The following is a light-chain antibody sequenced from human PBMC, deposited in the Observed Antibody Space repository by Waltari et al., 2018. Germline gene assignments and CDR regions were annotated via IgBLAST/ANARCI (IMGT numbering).Light chain of an antibody. CDR1: SSNIGGNH. CDR3: AAWDDSLSAVV. Sequence: QSVLTQPPSASGTPGQKITISCSGSSSNIGGNHVNWYQHFPGAAPKLVIGRVDPLPSGVPDRFSGSKSDTSASLTISGLRSNDEADYYCAAWDDSLSAVVFGGGTKLTV. J-gene: IGLJ3*02. V-gene: IGLV1-47*01. CDR2: RVD.